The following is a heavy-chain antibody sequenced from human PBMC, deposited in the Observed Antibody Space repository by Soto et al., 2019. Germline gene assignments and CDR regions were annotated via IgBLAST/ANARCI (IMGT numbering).Heavy chain of an antibody. D-gene: IGHD2-21*02. Sequence: SETLSLTCAVYGGSFRGYYCSWMRQPPGKGLEWIGEINHSGTTNYNPSLKSRVTISLDTSRNQFSLKLSSVTAADTAVYYCARAKVVVTTFYYYYDLDVWGQGTTVTVSS. V-gene: IGHV4-34*01. CDR2: INHSGTT. CDR3: ARAKVVVTTFYYYYDLDV. J-gene: IGHJ6*02. CDR1: GGSFRGYY.